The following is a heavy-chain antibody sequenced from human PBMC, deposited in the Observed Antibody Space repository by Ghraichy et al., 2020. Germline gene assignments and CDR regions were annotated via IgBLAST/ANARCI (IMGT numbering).Heavy chain of an antibody. D-gene: IGHD3-22*01. Sequence: LSLTCAASGFSFSISTIHWVRQASGKGLEWVGRIRTLPDSDATALAASVKGRFAISRDDSKNTAYLQMNSLKTEDTAIYYCIRHIHDSSGFYSTNWGQGTLVTVSS. J-gene: IGHJ4*02. CDR3: IRHIHDSSGFYSTN. V-gene: IGHV3-73*01. CDR1: GFSFSIST. CDR2: IRTLPDSDAT.